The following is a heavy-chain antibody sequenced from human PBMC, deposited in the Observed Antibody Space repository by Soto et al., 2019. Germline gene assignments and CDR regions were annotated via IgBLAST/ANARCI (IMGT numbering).Heavy chain of an antibody. CDR1: GGSISSYY. J-gene: IGHJ4*02. CDR3: ARLGAYYQALDS. Sequence: PSETLSLTCTVSGGSISSYYWSWIRQPPGKGLEWIGYIYYSGSTNYNPSLRSRVTLSVDTSKNQFSLKLSSVTAADTAVYYCARLGAYYQALDSWGQGTLVTVSS. V-gene: IGHV4-59*08. D-gene: IGHD3-22*01. CDR2: IYYSGST.